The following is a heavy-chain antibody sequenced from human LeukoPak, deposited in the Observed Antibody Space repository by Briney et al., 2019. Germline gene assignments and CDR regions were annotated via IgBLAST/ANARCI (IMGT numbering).Heavy chain of an antibody. CDR3: AKARTISSSTRTLDY. J-gene: IGHJ4*02. D-gene: IGHD6-6*01. V-gene: IGHV4-4*02. CDR1: GGSISSSNW. CDR2: IYHSGST. Sequence: SETLSLTCAVSGGSISSSNWWSWVRQPPGKGLEWIGEIYHSGSTNYNPSLKSRVTISVDTSKNQFSLKLSSVTAADTAVYYCAKARTISSSTRTLDYWGQGTLVTVSS.